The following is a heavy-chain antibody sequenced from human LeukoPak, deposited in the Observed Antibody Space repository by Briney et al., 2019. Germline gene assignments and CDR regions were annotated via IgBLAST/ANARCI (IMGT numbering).Heavy chain of an antibody. J-gene: IGHJ6*03. CDR2: INSDGSST. V-gene: IGHV3-74*01. Sequence: PGGSLRLSCAASGFTFSSYWMHWVRQAPGKGLVWVSRINSDGSSTSYADSVKGRFTISRDNAKNSLYLQMNSLRAEDTAVYYCARGRRIAAAGTHYYYYMDVWGKGTTVTVSS. CDR3: ARGRRIAAAGTHYYYYMDV. CDR1: GFTFSSYW. D-gene: IGHD6-13*01.